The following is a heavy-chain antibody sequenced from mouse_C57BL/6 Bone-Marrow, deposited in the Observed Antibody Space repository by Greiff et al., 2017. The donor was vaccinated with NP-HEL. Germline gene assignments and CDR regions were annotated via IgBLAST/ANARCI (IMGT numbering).Heavy chain of an antibody. CDR2: ISNGGGST. D-gene: IGHD2-4*01. CDR3: ARHNYDYDGAWFAY. Sequence: EVKLVESGGGLVQPGGSLKLSCAASGFTFSDYYMYWVRQTPEKRLEWVAYISNGGGSTYYPDTVKGRFTISRDNAKNTLYLQMSRLKSEDTAMYYCARHNYDYDGAWFAYWGQGTLVTVSA. J-gene: IGHJ3*01. CDR1: GFTFSDYY. V-gene: IGHV5-12*01.